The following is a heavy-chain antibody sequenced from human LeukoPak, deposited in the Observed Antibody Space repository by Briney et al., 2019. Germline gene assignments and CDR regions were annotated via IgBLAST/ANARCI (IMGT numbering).Heavy chain of an antibody. D-gene: IGHD1-26*01. J-gene: IGHJ3*02. CDR3: ARPKDRGSYYDAFDI. CDR1: GGTFSSYT. V-gene: IGHV1-69*02. Sequence: SVKVSCKASGGTFSSYTISWVRQAPGQGLEWMGRIIPILGIANYAQKFQGRVTMTRDTSASTIYMELSSLRSEDTAVYYCARPKDRGSYYDAFDIWGQGTMVTVSS. CDR2: IIPILGIA.